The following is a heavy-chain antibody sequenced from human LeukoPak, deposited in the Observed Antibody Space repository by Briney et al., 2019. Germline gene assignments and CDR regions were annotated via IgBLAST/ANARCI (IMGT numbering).Heavy chain of an antibody. CDR1: GGTFSSYA. D-gene: IGHD3-10*02. Sequence: ASVKVSCKASGGTFSSYAISWVRQAPGQGLEWMGGIIPIFGTANYAQKFQGRVTITTDESTSTAYMELSSLRSEDTAIFYCVTAMTTMYYFDYWGQGTLVTVSS. V-gene: IGHV1-69*05. CDR2: IIPIFGTA. J-gene: IGHJ4*02. CDR3: VTAMTTMYYFDY.